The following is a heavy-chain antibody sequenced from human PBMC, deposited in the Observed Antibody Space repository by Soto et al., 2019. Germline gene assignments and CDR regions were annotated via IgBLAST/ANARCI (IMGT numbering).Heavy chain of an antibody. CDR3: ARGSAAKRYFDL. Sequence: QVQLQESGPGLVKPSQTLSLMCTVSGAPISGGDYHWSWIRQPPGKGLEWIGYIFPGGATHYNSSLGSRITMSVETSKSHFSLKLTSVTAADTAVYFGARGSAAKRYFDLWGRGTLVTVSS. CDR2: IFPGGAT. V-gene: IGHV4-30-4*01. CDR1: GAPISGGDYH. D-gene: IGHD5-18*01. J-gene: IGHJ2*01.